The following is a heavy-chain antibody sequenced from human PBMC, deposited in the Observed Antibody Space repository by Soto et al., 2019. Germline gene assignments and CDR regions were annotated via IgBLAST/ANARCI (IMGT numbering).Heavy chain of an antibody. Sequence: EVQLVESGGGLVQPGGSLRLSCAASGFTFSSYWMHWVRQAPGKGLVWVSRIDNAGSSVRYADSVKGRFTISRDNAKNTLYLQMNSLRAEDTAVYYCTRVGGSVSGMDVWCQGTTVTVSS. CDR2: IDNAGSSV. J-gene: IGHJ6*02. V-gene: IGHV3-74*01. CDR1: GFTFSSYW. CDR3: TRVGGSVSGMDV. D-gene: IGHD1-26*01.